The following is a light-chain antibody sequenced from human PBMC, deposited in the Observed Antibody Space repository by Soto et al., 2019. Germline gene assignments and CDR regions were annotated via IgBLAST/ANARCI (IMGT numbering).Light chain of an antibody. CDR1: SSDVGGYSS. Sequence: QSALTQPASVSGSPGQSITISCTGTSSDVGGYSSVSWYQHHPGKAPRLMIYEVDNRPSGVSNRFSGSKSGNTASLTISGLQAEDEADYYCSSYTSSSTLYVFGTGTKLTVL. CDR2: EVD. CDR3: SSYTSSSTLYV. V-gene: IGLV2-14*01. J-gene: IGLJ1*01.